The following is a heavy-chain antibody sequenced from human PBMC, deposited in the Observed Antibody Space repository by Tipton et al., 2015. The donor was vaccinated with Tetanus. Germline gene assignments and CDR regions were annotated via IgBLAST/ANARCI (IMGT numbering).Heavy chain of an antibody. CDR2: IYHSGSP. CDR1: GGSITSGAYL. CDR3: ARSKLLWFGVSLSGFDS. Sequence: TLSLTCAVSGGSITSGAYLWGWIRQPPGKGLEWIGYIYHSGSPYYNPSLKSRVTLSVDTSKSQFSLRLTSVTAADTAVYYCARSKLLWFGVSLSGFDSWGQGTLVTVSA. J-gene: IGHJ4*02. V-gene: IGHV4-30-2*02. D-gene: IGHD3-10*01.